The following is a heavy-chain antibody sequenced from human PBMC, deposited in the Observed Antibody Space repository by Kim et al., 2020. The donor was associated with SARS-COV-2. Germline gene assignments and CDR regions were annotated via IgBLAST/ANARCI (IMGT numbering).Heavy chain of an antibody. CDR1: GFTFSSYA. CDR3: VKTPDIVVVTMFFDY. J-gene: IGHJ4*02. D-gene: IGHD2-2*01. Sequence: GGSLRLSCAASGFTFSSYAMSWVRQAPGKGLEWVSAISSSGGSTWYADSVKGRFTISRDNSKNTLYLQMNSLRAEDTAVYYCVKTPDIVVVTMFFDYWGQGTLVTVSS. V-gene: IGHV3-23*01. CDR2: ISSSGGST.